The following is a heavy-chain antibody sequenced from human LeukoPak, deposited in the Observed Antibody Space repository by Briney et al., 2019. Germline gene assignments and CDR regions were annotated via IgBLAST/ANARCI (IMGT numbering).Heavy chain of an antibody. Sequence: ASVKVSCKASGYTFTGYYMHWVRPAPGQGLERMGWINPNSGGTNYAQKFQGRVTMTRDTSISTAYMELSRLRSDDTAVYYCARTYCSGGSCYSDNYYMDVWGKGTTVTVSS. J-gene: IGHJ6*03. D-gene: IGHD2-15*01. CDR1: GYTFTGYY. CDR3: ARTYCSGGSCYSDNYYMDV. V-gene: IGHV1-2*02. CDR2: INPNSGGT.